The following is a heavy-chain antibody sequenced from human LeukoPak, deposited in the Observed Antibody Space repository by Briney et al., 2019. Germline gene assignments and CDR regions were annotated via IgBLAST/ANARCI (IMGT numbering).Heavy chain of an antibody. CDR1: GFTVSSNY. Sequence: GGSLRLSCAASGFTVSSNYMSWVRQAPGKGLEWVSVIYSGGSIYYADSVKGRFTISRDNSRNTLYLQMNSLRAEDTAVCYCAVWYSSGWYDPNFDYWGQGTLVTVSS. J-gene: IGHJ4*02. CDR3: AVWYSSGWYDPNFDY. V-gene: IGHV3-53*01. CDR2: IYSGGSI. D-gene: IGHD6-19*01.